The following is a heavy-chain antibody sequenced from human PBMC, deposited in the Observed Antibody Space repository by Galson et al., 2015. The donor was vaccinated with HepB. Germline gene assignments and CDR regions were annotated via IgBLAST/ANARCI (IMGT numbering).Heavy chain of an antibody. CDR2: IGTSGEGI. CDR1: GFTFSAYG. CDR3: RTERNGYSGDDSGP. V-gene: IGHV3-23*01. Sequence: SLRLSCAAPGFTFSAYGMRWVRQAPGKGLEWVSVIGTSGEGIDYADLVKGRFIISRDNSKNTLYLQMNSLRAENTAVYYCRTERNGYSGDDSGPWGQGTLVTVSS. D-gene: IGHD5-12*01. J-gene: IGHJ5*02.